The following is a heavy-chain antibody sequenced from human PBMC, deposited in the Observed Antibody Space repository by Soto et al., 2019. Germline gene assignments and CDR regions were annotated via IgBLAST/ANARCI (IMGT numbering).Heavy chain of an antibody. D-gene: IGHD3-22*01. CDR3: AREYDSSGYGYDAFDI. J-gene: IGHJ3*02. CDR1: GFIFSTYA. CDR2: ISYDGRNK. V-gene: IGHV3-30*04. Sequence: QVQLVESGGGVVQPGRSLRLSCAASGFIFSTYAMHWVRQAPGKGLEWVTFISYDGRNKYYADSVKDRFTISRDNSKNTLYLLMNSLRTEDTAVCYCAREYDSSGYGYDAFDIWGQGTMVTVSS.